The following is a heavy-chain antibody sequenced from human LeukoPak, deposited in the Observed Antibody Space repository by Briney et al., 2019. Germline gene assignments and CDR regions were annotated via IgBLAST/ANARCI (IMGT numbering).Heavy chain of an antibody. CDR3: ARDWGYCSSTSCSSLDY. CDR2: ISSSGSTI. V-gene: IGHV3-48*03. CDR1: GFTFSSYE. J-gene: IGHJ4*02. Sequence: PVGSLRLSCAASGFTFSSYEMNWVRQAPGKGLEWVSYISSSGSTIYYADSVKGRFTISRDNAKNSLYLQMNSLRAEDTAVYYCARDWGYCSSTSCSSLDYWGQGTLVTVSS. D-gene: IGHD2-2*01.